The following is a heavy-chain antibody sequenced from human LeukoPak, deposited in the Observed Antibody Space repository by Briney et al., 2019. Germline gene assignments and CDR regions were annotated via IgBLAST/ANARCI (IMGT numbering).Heavy chain of an antibody. CDR3: ARESWGPVGP. CDR2: TYTDTSA. CDR1: GFLVSNNH. Sequence: PGGSLRLSCAASGFLVSNNHMSWVRQAPGKGLEWVSLTYTDTSAYYADSVKGRFTISRDNSKNTLNLQMNSLRVEETAVYYCARESWGPVGPWGQGTLVTVSS. J-gene: IGHJ5*02. D-gene: IGHD7-27*01. V-gene: IGHV3-66*02.